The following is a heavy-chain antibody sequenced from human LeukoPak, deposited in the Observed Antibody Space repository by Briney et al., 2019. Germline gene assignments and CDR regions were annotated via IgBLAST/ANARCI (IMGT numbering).Heavy chain of an antibody. D-gene: IGHD3-10*01. CDR3: ASMDPTPGPFDY. Sequence: PSETLSLTCAVYGGSFSGYYWSWIRQPPGKGLEWIGEINHSGSTNYNPSLKSRVTISVDTSKNQFSLKLSSVTAADTAVYYCASMDPTPGPFDYWDQGTLVTVSS. CDR1: GGSFSGYY. J-gene: IGHJ4*02. CDR2: INHSGST. V-gene: IGHV4-34*01.